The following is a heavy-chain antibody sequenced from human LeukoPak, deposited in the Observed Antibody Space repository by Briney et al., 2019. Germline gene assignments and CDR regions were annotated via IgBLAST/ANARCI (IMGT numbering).Heavy chain of an antibody. J-gene: IGHJ6*03. CDR1: GYTLTELS. V-gene: IGHV1-24*01. Sequence: ASVKVSCKVSGYTLTELSMHWVRQAPGKGLEWMGGFDPEDGETIYAQKFQGRVTMTEDTSTDTAYMELSSLRSEDTAVYYCARGVSGSYYNSWNYYYMDDWAKGPRSPSP. D-gene: IGHD3-10*01. CDR2: FDPEDGET. CDR3: ARGVSGSYYNSWNYYYMDD.